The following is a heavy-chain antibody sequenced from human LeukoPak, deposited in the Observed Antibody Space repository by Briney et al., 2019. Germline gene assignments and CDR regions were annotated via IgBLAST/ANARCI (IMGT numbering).Heavy chain of an antibody. Sequence: ASVKVSCKASGYTFTGYYMHWVRQAPGQGLEWMGWISAYNGNTNYAQKLQGRVTMTTDTSTSTAYMELRSLRSDDTAVYYCARDTSRRSPPDYWGQGTLVTVSS. CDR2: ISAYNGNT. CDR1: GYTFTGYY. V-gene: IGHV1-18*04. J-gene: IGHJ4*02. CDR3: ARDTSRRSPPDY. D-gene: IGHD3-3*01.